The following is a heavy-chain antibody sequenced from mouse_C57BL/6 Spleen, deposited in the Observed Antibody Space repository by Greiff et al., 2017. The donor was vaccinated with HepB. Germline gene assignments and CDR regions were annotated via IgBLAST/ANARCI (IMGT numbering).Heavy chain of an antibody. CDR1: GYTFTSYD. V-gene: IGHV1-85*01. CDR2: IYPRDGST. CDR3: ARAYDYNYYAMDY. D-gene: IGHD2-4*01. J-gene: IGHJ4*01. Sequence: QVHVKQSGPELVKPGASVKLSCKASGYTFTSYDINWVKQRPGQGLEWIGWIYPRDGSTKYNEKFKGKATLTVDTSSSTAYMELHSLTSEDSAVYFCARAYDYNYYAMDYWGQGTSVTVSS.